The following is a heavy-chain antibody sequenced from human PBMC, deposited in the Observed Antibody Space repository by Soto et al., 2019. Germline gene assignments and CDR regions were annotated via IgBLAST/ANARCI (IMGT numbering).Heavy chain of an antibody. Sequence: GGSLRLSCVGSGFNFGDYGMHWVRHTPGKGLEWVAVIGNDGAARFYGDSVKGRFTISRDNSRSTFFLQMSSLRPEDTAIYYCAKETIAVAGPNYFDFWGQGTQVT. J-gene: IGHJ4*02. CDR2: IGNDGAAR. V-gene: IGHV3-30*02. CDR3: AKETIAVAGPNYFDF. D-gene: IGHD6-19*01. CDR1: GFNFGDYG.